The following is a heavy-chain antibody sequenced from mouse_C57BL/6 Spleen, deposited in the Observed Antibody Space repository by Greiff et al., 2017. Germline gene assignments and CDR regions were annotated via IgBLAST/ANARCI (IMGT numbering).Heavy chain of an antibody. V-gene: IGHV5-17*01. J-gene: IGHJ1*03. Sequence: EVHLVESGGGLVKPGGSLKLSCAASGFTFSDYGMHWVRQAPEKGLEWVAYISSGSSTIYYADTVKGRFTISRDNAKNTLFLQMTSLRSEDTAMXYCASPPYYGSSYDWDFDVWGTGTTVTVSS. CDR2: ISSGSSTI. D-gene: IGHD1-1*01. CDR3: ASPPYYGSSYDWDFDV. CDR1: GFTFSDYG.